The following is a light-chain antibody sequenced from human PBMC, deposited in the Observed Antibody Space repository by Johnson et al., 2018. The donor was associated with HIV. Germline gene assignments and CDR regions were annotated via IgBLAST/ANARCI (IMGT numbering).Light chain of an antibody. V-gene: IGLV1-51*01. CDR3: GTWDSGLSGGLYL. J-gene: IGLJ1*01. CDR2: DNN. CDR1: SSNIGNKY. Sequence: QLVLSQPPSVSAAPGQKVTISCSGSSSNIGNKYVSWYQQLPGTAPKLLIYDNNKRPSGIPDRFSGSKSGTSATLGITGLQTGDEADYYCGTWDSGLSGGLYLFGPGTKVTVL.